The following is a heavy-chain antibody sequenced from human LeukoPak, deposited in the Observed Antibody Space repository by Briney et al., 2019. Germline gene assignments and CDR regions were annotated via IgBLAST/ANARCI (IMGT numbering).Heavy chain of an antibody. CDR2: INSDGSST. CDR3: ARAFSFGGVIVVYYFDY. V-gene: IGHV3-74*01. D-gene: IGHD3-16*02. J-gene: IGHJ4*02. CDR1: GSTFSTYW. Sequence: PGGSLRLSCAASGSTFSTYWMHWVRQAPGKGLVWVSRINSDGSSTSYADSVKGRFTISRDNAKNSLYLQMNSLRAEDTAVYYCARAFSFGGVIVVYYFDYWGQGTLVTVSS.